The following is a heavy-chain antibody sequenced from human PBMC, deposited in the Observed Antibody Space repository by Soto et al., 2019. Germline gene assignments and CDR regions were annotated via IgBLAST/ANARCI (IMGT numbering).Heavy chain of an antibody. CDR2: ISSSSSYI. D-gene: IGHD6-6*01. Sequence: PGGSLRLSCAASGFTFSSYSMNWVRQAPGKGLEWVSSISSSSSYIYYADSVKGRFTISRDNAKNSLYLQMNSLRAEDTAVYYCARFFEQLVEFYYYGMDVWGQGTTVTVSS. CDR1: GFTFSSYS. J-gene: IGHJ6*02. V-gene: IGHV3-21*01. CDR3: ARFFEQLVEFYYYGMDV.